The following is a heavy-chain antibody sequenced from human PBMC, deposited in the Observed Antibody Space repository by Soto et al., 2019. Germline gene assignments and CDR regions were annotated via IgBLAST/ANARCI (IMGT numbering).Heavy chain of an antibody. D-gene: IGHD6-19*01. CDR2: VSHDGRNA. Sequence: GGSLRLSCAASGFTFSDYAMHWVRQAPGKGLEWVAVVSHDGRNAHYADSVKGRFTISRDSSKNTVSLEMTSLRAEDTAVYYCAKGGRQWLVTSDFNYWGQGTLVTVSS. CDR3: AKGGRQWLVTSDFNY. CDR1: GFTFSDYA. J-gene: IGHJ4*02. V-gene: IGHV3-30*18.